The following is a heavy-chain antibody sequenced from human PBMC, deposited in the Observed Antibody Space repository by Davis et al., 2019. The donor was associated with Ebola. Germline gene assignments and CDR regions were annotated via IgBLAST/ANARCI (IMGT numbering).Heavy chain of an antibody. CDR3: AREKVVTAVYYYYGMDV. V-gene: IGHV1-69*13. CDR1: GGTFSSYA. J-gene: IGHJ6*02. Sequence: AASVKVSCKASGGTFSSYAISWVRQAPGQGLEWMGGIIPTFGTANYAQKFQGRVTITADESTSTAYMELSSLRSEDTAVYYCAREKVVTAVYYYYGMDVWGQGTTVTVSS. D-gene: IGHD2-21*02. CDR2: IIPTFGTA.